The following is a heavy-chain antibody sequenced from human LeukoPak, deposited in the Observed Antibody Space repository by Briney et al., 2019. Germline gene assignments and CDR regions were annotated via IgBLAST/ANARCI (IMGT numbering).Heavy chain of an antibody. Sequence: ASVKVSCKASGYTFTNYDINWVRQAPGQGLEWMGWISVYNGNTKYTQKLQGRVTMTTETSTNTAYMELRSLTSDDTAVYYCARGRTAPYIYYMDVWGKGTTVTVSS. J-gene: IGHJ6*03. CDR1: GYTFTNYD. CDR2: ISVYNGNT. V-gene: IGHV1-18*01. CDR3: ARGRTAPYIYYMDV. D-gene: IGHD3-16*01.